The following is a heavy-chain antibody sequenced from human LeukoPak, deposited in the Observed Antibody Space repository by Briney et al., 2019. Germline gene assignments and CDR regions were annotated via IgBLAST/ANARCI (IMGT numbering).Heavy chain of an antibody. J-gene: IGHJ4*02. Sequence: PGRSLRLSCAASGFTFSSYGMHWVRQAPGKGLEWVAVIWYDGSNKYYAGSVKGRFTISRDNSKNTLYLQMNSLRAEDTAVYYCARDYVAVADYWGQGTLVTVSS. CDR1: GFTFSSYG. V-gene: IGHV3-33*01. D-gene: IGHD6-19*01. CDR3: ARDYVAVADY. CDR2: IWYDGSNK.